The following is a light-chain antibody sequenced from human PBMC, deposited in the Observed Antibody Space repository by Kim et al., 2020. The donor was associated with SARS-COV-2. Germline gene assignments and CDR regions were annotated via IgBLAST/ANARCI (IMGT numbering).Light chain of an antibody. CDR1: SLRSYY. CDR3: NSRDSSGNHQDVV. Sequence: SYELTQDPAVSVALGQTVRITCQGDSLRSYYASWYQQKPGQAPVLVIYGKNNRPSGIPDRFSGSSSGNTASLTITGAQAEDEADYYCNSRDSSGNHQDVVFGGGTQLTVL. V-gene: IGLV3-19*01. J-gene: IGLJ2*01. CDR2: GKN.